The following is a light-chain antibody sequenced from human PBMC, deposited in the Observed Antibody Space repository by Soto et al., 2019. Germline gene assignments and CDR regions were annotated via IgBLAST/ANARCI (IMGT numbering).Light chain of an antibody. CDR3: HQRQSWPRT. V-gene: IGKV3-11*01. Sequence: EIVLTRSPATLSSFPGDRVTLSCRASQYINTRLAWYQHRPGQAPRLLIYQTSIRAAGSPARFSASGAGTDFTLTISDVQPEDFALYYCHQRQSWPRTFGQGTKVDIK. CDR2: QTS. J-gene: IGKJ1*01. CDR1: QYINTR.